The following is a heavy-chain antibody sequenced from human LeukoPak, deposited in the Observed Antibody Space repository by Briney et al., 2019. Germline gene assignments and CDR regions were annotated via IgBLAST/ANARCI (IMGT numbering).Heavy chain of an antibody. J-gene: IGHJ4*02. Sequence: GGSLRLSCAASGFTFSTYTMTWVRQAPGKGLEWVSSISSNGGGTYYADSVKGRFTISRDNSKNTFYVQMNNLRTEDTAVYFCARGCGYDRAPYFDYWGQGSLVTVSS. CDR2: ISSNGGGT. CDR1: GFTFSTYT. D-gene: IGHD5-12*01. V-gene: IGHV3-23*01. CDR3: ARGCGYDRAPYFDY.